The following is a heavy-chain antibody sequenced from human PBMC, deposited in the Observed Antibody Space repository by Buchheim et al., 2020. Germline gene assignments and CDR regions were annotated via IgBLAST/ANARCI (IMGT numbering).Heavy chain of an antibody. CDR3: AKDGHNEEGVSYFDY. D-gene: IGHD5-24*01. CDR2: IGGGVGST. Sequence: EVQLLESGGGLVQPGGSLRLSCAASGFTFSSYAMSWVRQAPGKGLEWVSAIGGGVGSTYYADSVKGQCTISRDNSKHTLYLQMNSLRAEDTAVYYCAKDGHNEEGVSYFDYWGQGTL. V-gene: IGHV3-23*01. J-gene: IGHJ4*02. CDR1: GFTFSSYA.